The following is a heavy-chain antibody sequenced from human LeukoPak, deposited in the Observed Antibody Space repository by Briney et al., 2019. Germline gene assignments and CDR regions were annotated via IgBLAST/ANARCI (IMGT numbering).Heavy chain of an antibody. CDR1: GGSISGYY. CDR2: IYSSGST. D-gene: IGHD1-26*01. Sequence: PSETLSLTCNVSGGSISGYYWSWIRQPAGKGLEWIGRIYSSGSTNLNPSLMSRLTMSIDTSKNQFSLKLSFVTAADTAMYYCARVTDYSYFYMDVWGRGTTVTVS. V-gene: IGHV4-4*07. J-gene: IGHJ6*03. CDR3: ARVTDYSYFYMDV.